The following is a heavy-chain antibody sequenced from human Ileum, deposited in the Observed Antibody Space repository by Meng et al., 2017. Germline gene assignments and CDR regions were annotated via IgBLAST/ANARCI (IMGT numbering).Heavy chain of an antibody. CDR1: RYTFTNYD. CDR2: INTNTGNP. Sequence: VRPLQFGSELTKPGASGKVSCKASRYTFTNYDINWVRQAPGQGLEWMGWINTNTGNPTYAQGFTGRFVFSLDTSVNTAHLQISTLTAEDTAVYYCATSGGGFDYWGQGALVTVSS. D-gene: IGHD1-26*01. CDR3: ATSGGGFDY. V-gene: IGHV7-4-1*02. J-gene: IGHJ4*02.